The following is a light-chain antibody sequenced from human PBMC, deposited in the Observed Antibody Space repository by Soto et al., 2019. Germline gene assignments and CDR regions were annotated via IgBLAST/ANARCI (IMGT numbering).Light chain of an antibody. CDR2: GAS. CDR1: QSVSNNY. V-gene: IGKV3-20*01. J-gene: IGKJ1*01. Sequence: EIVLTQSPGTLSLSPVERATLSCRASQSVSNNYLAWYQQKPGQAPRLLIYGASSRATGIPDRFSGSGSGTDFTLTISRLEPEDFAVYYCQLRRTFGQGTKVDIK. CDR3: QLRRT.